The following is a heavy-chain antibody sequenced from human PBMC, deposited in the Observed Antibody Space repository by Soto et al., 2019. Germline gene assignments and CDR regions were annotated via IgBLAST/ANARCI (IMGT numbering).Heavy chain of an antibody. CDR3: VRDSHGDY. CDR1: GFTFSNYW. J-gene: IGHJ4*02. CDR2: IDHDGPT. Sequence: EVQLVESGGGLVQPGGSLRLSCAGFGFTFSNYWMHWVRQAPGKGLEWVSRIDHDGPTDYADSVRGRFTISRDNAENTLYLQMNSLRPEDTAVYYCVRDSHGDYWGQGTLVTVSS. V-gene: IGHV3-74*01.